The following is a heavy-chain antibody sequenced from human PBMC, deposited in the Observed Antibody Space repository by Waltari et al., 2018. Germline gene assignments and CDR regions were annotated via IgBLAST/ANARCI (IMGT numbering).Heavy chain of an antibody. CDR3: ATYIGASLGTAAFDV. CDR1: Y. CDR2: LGYSGAT. D-gene: IGHD5-12*01. J-gene: IGHJ3*01. V-gene: IGHV4-39*01. Sequence: YGGWTRQPPGQTLGCIATLGYSGATYLSPSLRSRVTMSRDTSRNQLSLILGSVTATDTAVYYCATYIGASLGTAAFDVWGQGTLVTVSS.